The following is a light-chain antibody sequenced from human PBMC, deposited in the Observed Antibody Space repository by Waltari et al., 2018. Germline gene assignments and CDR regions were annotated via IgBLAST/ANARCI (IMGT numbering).Light chain of an antibody. CDR1: SSDIVGYNY. Sequence: SAMTQPPSASGSPGQSVTIPCTGTSSDIVGYNYVSWYQQHPGKAPKLMIYEVSKRPSGVPDRFSGSKSGNTASLTVSGLQAEDEADYYCASYAGTNGVFGTGTKVTVL. CDR3: ASYAGTNGV. V-gene: IGLV2-8*01. CDR2: EVS. J-gene: IGLJ1*01.